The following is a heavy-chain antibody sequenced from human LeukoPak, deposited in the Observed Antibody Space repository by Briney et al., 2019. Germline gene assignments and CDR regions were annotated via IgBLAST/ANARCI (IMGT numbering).Heavy chain of an antibody. CDR1: GGSISSYY. J-gene: IGHJ4*02. Sequence: NPSETLSLTCTVSGGSISSYYWSWIRQPPGEGLEWIGYIYYSGSTNYNPSLKSRVTISVDTSKNQFSLKLSSVTAADAAVYYCAREDTAMVLDYWGQGTLVTVSS. CDR2: IYYSGST. D-gene: IGHD5-18*01. V-gene: IGHV4-59*12. CDR3: AREDTAMVLDY.